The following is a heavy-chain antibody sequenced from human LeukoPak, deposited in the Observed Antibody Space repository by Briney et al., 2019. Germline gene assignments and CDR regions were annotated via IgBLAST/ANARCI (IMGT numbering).Heavy chain of an antibody. CDR1: GFTFSRYW. D-gene: IGHD2-15*01. Sequence: PGGSLRLSCAASGFTFSRYWMHWVRQAPGKGLVWVSRVNSDGSATSYADSVKGRFTISRDNAKNTLYLQMNSLSAEDTAVYYCVRGYWSGGSCLSPDYWGQGTLVTVSS. J-gene: IGHJ4*02. CDR2: VNSDGSAT. CDR3: VRGYWSGGSCLSPDY. V-gene: IGHV3-74*01.